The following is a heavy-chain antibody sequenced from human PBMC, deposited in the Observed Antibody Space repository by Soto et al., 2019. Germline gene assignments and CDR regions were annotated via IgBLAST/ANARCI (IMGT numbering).Heavy chain of an antibody. Sequence: QVQLQESGPGLVKPSETLSLTCTVSGGSISSYYWSWIRQPAGKGLEWIGRIYTSGSTNYNPSLKSRVTMSVDTSKNQFSLKLSSVTAADTAVYYCASLVVEAAANWFDPWGQGTLVTVSS. CDR3: ASLVVEAAANWFDP. D-gene: IGHD2-15*01. CDR1: GGSISSYY. V-gene: IGHV4-4*07. CDR2: IYTSGST. J-gene: IGHJ5*02.